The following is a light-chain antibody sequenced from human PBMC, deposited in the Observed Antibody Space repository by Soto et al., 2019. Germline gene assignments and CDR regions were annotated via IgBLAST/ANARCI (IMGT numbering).Light chain of an antibody. CDR1: QGVSSN. CDR3: QQYNNWPPRGT. Sequence: IVLTQSPATLSVSPGERATLSCRASQGVSSNLAWYQQKPGQGPRLLIYGASTRATGIPARFSGSGSGTEFTLNISSLQPEDFALYYCQQYNNWPPRGTFGQGTKVEFK. J-gene: IGKJ1*01. V-gene: IGKV3-15*01. CDR2: GAS.